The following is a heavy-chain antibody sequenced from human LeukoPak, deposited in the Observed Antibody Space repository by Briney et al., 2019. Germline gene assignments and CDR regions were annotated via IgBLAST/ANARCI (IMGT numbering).Heavy chain of an antibody. CDR3: AGKVGLEF. V-gene: IGHV3-11*01. CDR1: GVNRFSDYY. Sequence: GGSLRLSCTASGVNRFSDYYISWIRQAPGKGLEWVAYITGSGVATTVMYYADSVKGRFALSRDNAKNSVYLEMNSLRVEDTGVYYCAGKVGLEFWGQGTRVTVSS. CDR2: ITGSGVATTVM. D-gene: IGHD1-26*01. J-gene: IGHJ4*02.